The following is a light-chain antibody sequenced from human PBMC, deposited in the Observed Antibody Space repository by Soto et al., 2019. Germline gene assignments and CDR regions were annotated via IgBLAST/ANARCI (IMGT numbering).Light chain of an antibody. V-gene: IGKV3-15*01. Sequence: EIEMTQSPATLSVSPGERATLSCRASQSVGSNLAWYQQKPGQAPRLLIYGASTRATGIPARFSGSGPGTEFTLTISSLQSEDFAIYFCQQYNNWPPDRTFGQGTKVEIK. CDR3: QQYNNWPPDRT. CDR1: QSVGSN. CDR2: GAS. J-gene: IGKJ1*01.